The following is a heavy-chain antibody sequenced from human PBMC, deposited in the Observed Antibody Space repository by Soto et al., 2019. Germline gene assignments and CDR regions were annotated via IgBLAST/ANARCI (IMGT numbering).Heavy chain of an antibody. D-gene: IGHD1-20*01. CDR2: INSDGSST. CDR3: ARYNRSHSDYYYGMDV. CDR1: GFTFSSYW. J-gene: IGHJ6*02. V-gene: IGHV3-74*01. Sequence: PGGSLRLSCAASGFTFSSYWMHWVRQAPGKGLVWVSRINSDGSSTSYADSVKGRFTISRDNAKNTLYLQMNSLRAEDTAVYYCARYNRSHSDYYYGMDVWGQGTTVTVSS.